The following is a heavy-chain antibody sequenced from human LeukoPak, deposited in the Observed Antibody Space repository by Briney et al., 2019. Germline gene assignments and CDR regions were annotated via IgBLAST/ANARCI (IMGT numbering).Heavy chain of an antibody. D-gene: IGHD6-19*01. CDR1: GFTFSSYE. CDR3: ATDGRSSGWYGFDY. CDR2: ISSSDTI. V-gene: IGHV3-48*03. J-gene: IGHJ4*02. Sequence: GGSLRLSCAASGFTFSSYEMNWVRQGPGKGLEWVSYISSSDTIYYADSVKGRFTISRDNAKNSLYLQMNSLRAEDTAVYYCATDGRSSGWYGFDYWGQGILVTVSS.